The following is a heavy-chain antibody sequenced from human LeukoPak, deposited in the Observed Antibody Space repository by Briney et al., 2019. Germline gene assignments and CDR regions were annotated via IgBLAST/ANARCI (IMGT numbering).Heavy chain of an antibody. CDR2: MNPNSGNT. CDR1: GYTFTSYD. J-gene: IGHJ6*02. D-gene: IGHD2-2*01. Sequence: ASVKVSCKASGYTFTSYDINWVRQATGQGLEWMGWMNPNSGNTGYAQKFQGRVTMTGNTSISTAYMELSSLRSEDTAVYYCARAYCSSTSCQEENYYYYYGMDVWGQGTTVTVSS. CDR3: ARAYCSSTSCQEENYYYYYGMDV. V-gene: IGHV1-8*01.